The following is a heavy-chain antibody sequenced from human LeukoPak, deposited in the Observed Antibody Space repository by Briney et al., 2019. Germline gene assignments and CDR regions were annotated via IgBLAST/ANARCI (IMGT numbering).Heavy chain of an antibody. D-gene: IGHD4-17*01. J-gene: IGHJ5*02. V-gene: IGHV3-21*01. CDR2: ISSSSSYI. Sequence: GGSLRLSCAASGFTFSSYSMNWVRQAPGKGLEWVSSISSSSSYIYYADSVKGRFTISRDNAKNSLYLQMNCLRAEDTAVYYCARDRGTGDYDPWGQGTLVTVSS. CDR1: GFTFSSYS. CDR3: ARDRGTGDYDP.